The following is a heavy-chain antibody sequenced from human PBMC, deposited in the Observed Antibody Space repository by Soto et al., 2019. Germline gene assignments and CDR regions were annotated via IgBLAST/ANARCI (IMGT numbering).Heavy chain of an antibody. J-gene: IGHJ3*01. CDR3: ARDQLYYNDITGRPLNAFDV. V-gene: IGHV3-48*01. Sequence: PGGSLRLSCAASGFTFRNYGMNWVRQAPGKGLEWVSYIGLGSSPKYYADSVEGRFTISRDNAHNSLFLQMNSLRAEDTAVYYCARDQLYYNDITGRPLNAFDVWGKGTRVTVAS. D-gene: IGHD3-22*01. CDR1: GFTFRNYG. CDR2: IGLGSSPK.